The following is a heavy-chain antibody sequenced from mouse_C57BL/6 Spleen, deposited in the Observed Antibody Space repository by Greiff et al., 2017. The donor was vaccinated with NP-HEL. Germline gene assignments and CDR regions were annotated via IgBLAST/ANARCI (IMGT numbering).Heavy chain of an antibody. CDR1: GYTFTDYE. CDR2: IDPETGGT. Sequence: VQLQQSGAELVRPGASVTLSCKASGYTFTDYEMHWVKQTPVHGLEWIGAIDPETGGTAYNQKFKGKAILTADNSSSTAYMELRSLTSEDSAVYYCTRGDLMDYWGQGTSVTVSS. CDR3: TRGDLMDY. D-gene: IGHD3-3*01. V-gene: IGHV1-15*01. J-gene: IGHJ4*01.